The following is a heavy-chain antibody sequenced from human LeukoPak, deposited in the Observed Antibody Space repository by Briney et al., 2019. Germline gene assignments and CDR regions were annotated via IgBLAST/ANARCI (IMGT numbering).Heavy chain of an antibody. CDR1: GFTFSSYG. V-gene: IGHV3-30*02. D-gene: IGHD6-13*01. Sequence: GGSLRLSCAASGFTFSSYGIHWVRQAPGKGLEWVAFIRYDGSNKYYADSVKGRFTISRDNSRNTLYLQMNSLRTEDTAMYYCARGGSSWDFALDIWGQGTMVTVSS. J-gene: IGHJ3*02. CDR3: ARGGSSWDFALDI. CDR2: IRYDGSNK.